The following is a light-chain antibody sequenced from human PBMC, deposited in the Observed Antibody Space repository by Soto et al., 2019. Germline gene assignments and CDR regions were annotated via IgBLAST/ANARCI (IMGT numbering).Light chain of an antibody. CDR1: QGIWNF. CDR3: QEDSSGSL. Sequence: DIQMTQSPTSLSASVGDRVTITFRASQGIWNFVAGYQQKPWKAPKLLIYAASTLNPGVPPRFGGSGSGTDFTLHINSRQHECVSTYSCQEDSSGSLFVPWTKVEIK. J-gene: IGKJ3*01. V-gene: IGKV1-27*01. CDR2: AAS.